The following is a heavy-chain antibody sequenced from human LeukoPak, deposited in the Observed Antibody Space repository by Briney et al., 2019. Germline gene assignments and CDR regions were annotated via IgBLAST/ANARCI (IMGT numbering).Heavy chain of an antibody. V-gene: IGHV3-21*01. CDR2: ISGSSRYI. Sequence: GGSLRPSCAASGFTFSSYSMNWVRQAPGKGLEWVSSISGSSRYIYYADSVRGRFIISRDNAKNSLYLQMNSLRAEDTAVYYCARENDQDFGYWGQGTLVTVSS. J-gene: IGHJ4*02. CDR1: GFTFSSYS. CDR3: ARENDQDFGY. D-gene: IGHD1-1*01.